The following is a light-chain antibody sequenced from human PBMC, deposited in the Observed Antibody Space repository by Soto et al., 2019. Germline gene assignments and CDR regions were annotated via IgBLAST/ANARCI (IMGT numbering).Light chain of an antibody. Sequence: DIQMTRSPSTLSASVGDRVSITCRASQSISRYLAWYQQKPGKAPKLLMYMASDLESGVPSRFSGTGSGTEFTLTISSLQPDDFATYYCQQFNTYLYTFGQGTKLEIK. CDR1: QSISRY. CDR3: QQFNTYLYT. CDR2: MAS. V-gene: IGKV1-5*03. J-gene: IGKJ2*01.